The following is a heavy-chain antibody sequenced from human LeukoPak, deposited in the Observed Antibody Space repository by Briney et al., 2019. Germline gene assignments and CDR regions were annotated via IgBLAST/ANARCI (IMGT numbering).Heavy chain of an antibody. CDR1: GGTFSSYA. D-gene: IGHD3-9*01. J-gene: IGHJ4*02. CDR2: MNPNSGNT. Sequence: EASVKVSCKASGGTFSSYAINWVRQATGQGLEWMGWMNPNSGNTGYAQKFQGRVTMTRNTSISTAYMELSSLRSEDTAVYYCARVPYYDILTGYYPPDYWGQGTLVTVSS. CDR3: ARVPYYDILTGYYPPDY. V-gene: IGHV1-8*02.